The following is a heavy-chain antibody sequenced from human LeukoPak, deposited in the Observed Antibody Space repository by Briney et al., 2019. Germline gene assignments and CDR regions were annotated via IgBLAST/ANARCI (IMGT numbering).Heavy chain of an antibody. CDR3: AKGLDQIVGATGFDY. CDR1: GFTFSSYG. Sequence: PGGSLRLSCAASGFTFSSYGMHWVRQAPGKGLEWVAVIWYDGSNKYYADSVKGRFTISRDNSKNTLYLQMNSLRAEDTAVYYCAKGLDQIVGATGFDYWGQGTLVTVSS. CDR2: IWYDGSNK. D-gene: IGHD1-26*01. V-gene: IGHV3-33*06. J-gene: IGHJ4*02.